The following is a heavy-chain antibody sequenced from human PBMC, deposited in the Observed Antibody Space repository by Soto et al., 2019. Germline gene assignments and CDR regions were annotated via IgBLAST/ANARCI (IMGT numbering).Heavy chain of an antibody. CDR3: ARGYEGHYDFWRFDP. CDR1: GYTFTSYD. Sequence: QVQLVQSGAEVKQPGASVKVSCKASGYTFTSYDINWVREATGHGLEWVGGMNPNSGNTGYTKKFQGRDTMTRNTSISTAYMELSSLRSEDTAVYYCARGYEGHYDFWRFDPWGQGTLVTVSS. CDR2: MNPNSGNT. D-gene: IGHD3-3*01. J-gene: IGHJ5*02. V-gene: IGHV1-8*01.